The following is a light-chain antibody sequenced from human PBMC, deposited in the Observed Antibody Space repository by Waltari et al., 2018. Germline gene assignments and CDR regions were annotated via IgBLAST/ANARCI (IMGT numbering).Light chain of an antibody. J-gene: IGLJ2*01. Sequence: QSALTPPASVSGYPGQSITISCTGTSSDTGPYNYVSRYPPHPGKAPKLMIFDVNNRPSGVSNRFSGSKSGNTASLTISGLQAEDEADYYCSSYTTTSSLLVVFGGGTKLTVL. CDR3: SSYTTTSSLLVV. CDR2: DVN. V-gene: IGLV2-14*03. CDR1: SSDTGPYNY.